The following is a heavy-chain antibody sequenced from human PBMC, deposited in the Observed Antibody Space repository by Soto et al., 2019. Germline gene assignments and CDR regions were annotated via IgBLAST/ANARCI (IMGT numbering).Heavy chain of an antibody. Sequence: ASVKVSCKASGYTFTRYYINWVRQATGQGLEWMGWMNPNSGNTGYAQKFQGRVTMTRNTSISTAYMELSSLRSEDTAVYYCARVIVVVPAAIGFRGYSWFDPWGQGTLVTVSS. CDR3: ARVIVVVPAAIGFRGYSWFDP. CDR2: MNPNSGNT. V-gene: IGHV1-8*01. J-gene: IGHJ5*02. CDR1: GYTFTRYY. D-gene: IGHD2-2*01.